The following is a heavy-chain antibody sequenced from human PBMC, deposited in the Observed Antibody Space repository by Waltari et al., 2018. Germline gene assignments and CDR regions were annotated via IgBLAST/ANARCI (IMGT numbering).Heavy chain of an antibody. D-gene: IGHD3-22*01. V-gene: IGHV3-30-3*01. J-gene: IGHJ4*02. CDR1: GFTFSTFA. CDR3: ASNIVVSGIDS. CDR2: ISCNGGNK. Sequence: QVQFVESGGGVVQPGRSLRLSCEASGFTFSTFAIHWVRQAPGKGLEWVGGISCNGGNKYYADSVKGRFTISRDNSKNTLYLQMNSLRAEDTTVYYCASNIVVSGIDSWGQGTLVTVSS.